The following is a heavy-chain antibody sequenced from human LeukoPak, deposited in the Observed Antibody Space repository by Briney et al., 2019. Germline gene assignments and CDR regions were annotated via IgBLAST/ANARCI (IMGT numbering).Heavy chain of an antibody. CDR1: GFTFSSYG. J-gene: IGHJ3*02. V-gene: IGHV3-30*18. D-gene: IGHD6-19*01. CDR3: AKDNAYRSGWYAFDI. Sequence: GGSLRLSCAASGFTFSSYGMHWVRQAPGKGLEWVAVISYDGSNKYYGDSVKGRFTISRDNSKNTLYLQMNSLRAEDTAVYYCAKDNAYRSGWYAFDIWGQGTMVTVSS. CDR2: ISYDGSNK.